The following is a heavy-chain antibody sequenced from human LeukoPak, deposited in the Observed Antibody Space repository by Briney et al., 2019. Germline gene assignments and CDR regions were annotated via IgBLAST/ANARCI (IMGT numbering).Heavy chain of an antibody. CDR2: IYYTGST. D-gene: IGHD2-2*01. CDR3: ASISCVYTSCLAPFDS. J-gene: IGHJ4*02. CDR1: GGSISSSNYY. V-gene: IGHV4-39*01. Sequence: KPSETLSLTCTVSGGSISSSNYYWGWIRQPPGKGLEWIGNIYYTGSTYYNPSLKSRVTISVDTSKSQFSLKLSSVTAADTAVYYCASISCVYTSCLAPFDSWGQGTLVTVSS.